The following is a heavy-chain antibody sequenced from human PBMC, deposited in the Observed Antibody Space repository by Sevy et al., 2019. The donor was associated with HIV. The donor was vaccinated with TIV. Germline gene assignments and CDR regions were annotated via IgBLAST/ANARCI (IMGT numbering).Heavy chain of an antibody. CDR1: GFTFSSYA. V-gene: IGHV3-33*01. D-gene: IGHD3-22*01. Sequence: GGSLRLSCAAAGFTFSSYAMHWVRQAPGKGLEWVAIIWSDGASQYHGDSVKGRFTISRDNSKNTLYLQMNSLRVEDTAVYYCARGGYYYDNAAYYAFDSWGQGTLVTVSS. J-gene: IGHJ4*02. CDR3: ARGGYYYDNAAYYAFDS. CDR2: IWSDGASQ.